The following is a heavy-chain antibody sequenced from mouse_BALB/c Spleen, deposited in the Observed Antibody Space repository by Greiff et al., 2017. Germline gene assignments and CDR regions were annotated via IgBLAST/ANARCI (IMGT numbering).Heavy chain of an antibody. Sequence: VQLVESGPQLVRPGASVKISCKASGYSFTSYWMHWVKQRPGQGLEWIGMIDPSDSETRLNQKFKDKATLTVDKSSSTAYMQLSSPTSEDSAVYYCARVEAAWFAYWGQGTLVTVSA. CDR3: ARVEAAWFAY. J-gene: IGHJ3*01. CDR1: GYSFTSYW. CDR2: IDPSDSET. V-gene: IGHV1S126*01.